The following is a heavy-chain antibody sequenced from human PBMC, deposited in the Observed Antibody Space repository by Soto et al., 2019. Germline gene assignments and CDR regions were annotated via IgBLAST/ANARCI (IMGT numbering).Heavy chain of an antibody. Sequence: XATLSLTCTVSGASISGVYWSWSRKCAGKGLEWIGRIYATVTTDYNPSLKSRVMMSVDTSKKQFSLKLRSVTAADTAVYYCVRDGKKTLRDWFDPWGQGISVTVSS. J-gene: IGHJ5*02. CDR2: IYATVTT. CDR3: VRDGKKTLRDWFDP. D-gene: IGHD1-1*01. V-gene: IGHV4-4*07. CDR1: GASISGVY.